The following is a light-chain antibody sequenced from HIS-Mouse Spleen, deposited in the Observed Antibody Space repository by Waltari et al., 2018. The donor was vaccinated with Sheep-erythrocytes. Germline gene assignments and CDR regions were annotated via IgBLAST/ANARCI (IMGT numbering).Light chain of an antibody. V-gene: IGLV2-11*01. CDR2: DVS. Sequence: QSALTQPLSVSGSPGQSVTISCTGTSSDVGGYNYGSWYQQHPGKAPKLMIYDVSKRPSGVPDRFSGSKSGNTASLTISGLQAEDEADYYCCSYAGSYNHVFATGTKVTVL. CDR1: SSDVGGYNY. J-gene: IGLJ1*01. CDR3: CSYAGSYNHV.